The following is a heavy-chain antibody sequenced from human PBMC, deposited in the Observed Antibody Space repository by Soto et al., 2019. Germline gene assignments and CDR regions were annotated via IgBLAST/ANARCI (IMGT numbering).Heavy chain of an antibody. D-gene: IGHD3-10*02. CDR2: IRSKANNYAT. Sequence: EVQLVESGGGLVQPGGSLRLSCAASGFTFSGSAIHWVRQASGKGLEWLGLIRSKANNYATAYGASVKGRFTISRDDSKNTAYLQMNSLKTKDTAIYYCSRQMFSPDNHWGQGTLVTVSS. V-gene: IGHV3-73*01. CDR1: GFTFSGSA. CDR3: SRQMFSPDNH. J-gene: IGHJ5*02.